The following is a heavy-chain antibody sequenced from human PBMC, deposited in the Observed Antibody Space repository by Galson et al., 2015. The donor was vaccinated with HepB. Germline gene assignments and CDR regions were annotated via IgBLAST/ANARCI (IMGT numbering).Heavy chain of an antibody. V-gene: IGHV1-24*01. Sequence: SVKVSCKVSGYTLTELSMHWVRQAPGKGLEWIGGFDPEDGETIYAQKFQGRVTMTEDTSTDTAYMELSSLRSEDTAVYYCATDRGPHYYGSGSYYYYYYGMDVWGQGTTVTVSS. CDR2: FDPEDGET. D-gene: IGHD3-10*01. CDR1: GYTLTELS. CDR3: ATDRGPHYYGSGSYYYYYYGMDV. J-gene: IGHJ6*02.